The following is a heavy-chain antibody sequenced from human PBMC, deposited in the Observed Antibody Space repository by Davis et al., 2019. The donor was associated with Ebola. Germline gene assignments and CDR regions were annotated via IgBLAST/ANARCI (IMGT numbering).Heavy chain of an antibody. Sequence: GGSLRLSCAASGFTFSSYGMHWVRQAPGKGLEWVAVISYDGSNKYYADSVKGRFTISRDNSKNTLYLQMNSLRAEDTAVYYCAKSMAVAGPFDYWGQGTLVTVSS. D-gene: IGHD6-19*01. V-gene: IGHV3-30*18. J-gene: IGHJ4*02. CDR1: GFTFSSYG. CDR3: AKSMAVAGPFDY. CDR2: ISYDGSNK.